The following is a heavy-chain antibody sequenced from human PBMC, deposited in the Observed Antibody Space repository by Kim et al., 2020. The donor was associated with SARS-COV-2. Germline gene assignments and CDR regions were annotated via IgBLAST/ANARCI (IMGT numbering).Heavy chain of an antibody. CDR3: ARHPPSSYSSGWSDY. V-gene: IGHV5-10-1*01. J-gene: IGHJ4*02. CDR1: GYSFTSYW. CDR2: IDPTDSYT. Sequence: GESLKISCEGSGYSFTSYWINWVRQMPGKGLEWMGRIDPTDSYTNYSPSFQGHVTISTDNSISTAYLQWSSLKASDTAIYYCARHPPSSYSSGWSDYWGQGTLVTVPS. D-gene: IGHD6-19*01.